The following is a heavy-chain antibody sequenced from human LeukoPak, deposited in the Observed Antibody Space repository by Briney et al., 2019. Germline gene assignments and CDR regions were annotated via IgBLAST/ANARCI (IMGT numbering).Heavy chain of an antibody. V-gene: IGHV1-18*01. J-gene: IGHJ4*02. CDR1: GYTFISYG. Sequence: ASVKVSCKASGYTFISYGISWVRQAPGQGLEWMGWISAYNGNTNYAQKLQGRVTMTTDTSTSTAYMELRSLRSDDTAVYYCARDVDYYDSSGHYDYWGQGTLVTVSS. CDR2: ISAYNGNT. D-gene: IGHD3-22*01. CDR3: ARDVDYYDSSGHYDY.